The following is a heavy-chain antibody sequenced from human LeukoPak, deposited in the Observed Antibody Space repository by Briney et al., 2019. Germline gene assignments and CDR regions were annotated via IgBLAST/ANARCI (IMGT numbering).Heavy chain of an antibody. D-gene: IGHD5-12*01. CDR2: IYYSGST. CDR1: GGSFSGYY. Sequence: KPSETLSLTCAVYGGSFSGYYWSWIRQPPGKGLEWIGYIYYSGSTNYNPSLKSRVTISVDTSKNQFSLKLSSVTAADTAVYYCARALIVARGYGMDVWGQGTTVTVSS. CDR3: ARALIVARGYGMDV. V-gene: IGHV4-59*01. J-gene: IGHJ6*02.